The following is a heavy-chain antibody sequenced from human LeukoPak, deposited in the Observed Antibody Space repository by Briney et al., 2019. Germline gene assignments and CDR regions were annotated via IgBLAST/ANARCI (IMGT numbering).Heavy chain of an antibody. CDR3: ARVGVGYSYGYDF. Sequence: SETLSLTCAVYGGSFSGYYWSWIRQPPGKGLEWIGEINHSGSTNYNPSLKSRVTISVDTSKNQFSLKLSSVTAADTAVYYCARVGVGYSYGYDFWGQGTLVTVSS. CDR2: INHSGST. V-gene: IGHV4-34*01. CDR1: GGSFSGYY. J-gene: IGHJ4*02. D-gene: IGHD5-18*01.